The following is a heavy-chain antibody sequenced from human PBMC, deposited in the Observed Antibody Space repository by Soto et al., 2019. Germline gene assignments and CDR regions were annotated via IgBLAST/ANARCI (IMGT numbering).Heavy chain of an antibody. CDR3: ARDKGYYGSGSPLHGMDV. CDR1: GFTFSSYA. Sequence: GGSLRLSCAASGFTFSSYAMHWVRQAPGKGLEWVAVISYDGSNKYYADSVKGRFTISRDNSKNTLYLQMNSLRAEDTAVYYCARDKGYYGSGSPLHGMDVWGQGTTVTVSS. J-gene: IGHJ6*02. D-gene: IGHD3-10*01. V-gene: IGHV3-30-3*01. CDR2: ISYDGSNK.